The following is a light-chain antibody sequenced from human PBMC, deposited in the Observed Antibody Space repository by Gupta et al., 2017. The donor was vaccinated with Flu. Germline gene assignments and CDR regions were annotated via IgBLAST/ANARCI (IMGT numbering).Light chain of an antibody. CDR1: SSNIGAGYD. V-gene: IGLV1-40*01. CDR3: QSYDSSLSGV. J-gene: IGLJ1*01. Sequence: QSVLTQPPSVSGAPGQRVFISCTGSSSNIGAGYDVHWYQQLPGTAPKLLIYGNSHRPSGVPDRFSGSKSGTSASLAITGLQAEDEADYYCQSYDSSLSGVFGTGTKVTVL. CDR2: GNS.